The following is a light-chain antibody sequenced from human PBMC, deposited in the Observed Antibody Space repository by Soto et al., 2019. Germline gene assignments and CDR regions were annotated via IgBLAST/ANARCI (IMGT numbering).Light chain of an antibody. J-gene: IGKJ1*01. Sequence: QLTQSPSSLSASIGDRVILICRATQAISRYLAWYQQKPGAAPKLLIYAATTLQSGVPSRFSGAASGTEFTLIISSLQSDDFATYYCQQLNSYEFGQGTKVDIK. CDR2: AAT. CDR1: QAISRY. V-gene: IGKV1-9*01. CDR3: QQLNSYE.